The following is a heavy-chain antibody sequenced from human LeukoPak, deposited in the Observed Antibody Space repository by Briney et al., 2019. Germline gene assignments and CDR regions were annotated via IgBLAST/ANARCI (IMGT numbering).Heavy chain of an antibody. V-gene: IGHV1-69*06. D-gene: IGHD1-26*01. J-gene: IGHJ4*02. Sequence: ASVKVSCKASGGTFSSYAISWVRQAPGQGLEWMGGIIPIFGTANYAQKFQGRVTITADKSTSTAYMELSSLRSEDTAVYYCAREEFGGSYYAIDYWGQGTLVTVSS. CDR3: AREEFGGSYYAIDY. CDR2: IIPIFGTA. CDR1: GGTFSSYA.